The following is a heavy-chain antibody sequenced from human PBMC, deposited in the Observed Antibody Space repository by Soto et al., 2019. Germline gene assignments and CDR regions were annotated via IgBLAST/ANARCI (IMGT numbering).Heavy chain of an antibody. J-gene: IGHJ6*02. CDR2: IIPVFGTA. D-gene: IGHD4-17*01. V-gene: IGHV1-69*12. CDR1: GGSLSNYG. CDR3: ARGDATKIVVTTYYAMDV. Sequence: QVQLVQSGAEVKKPGSSVKVSCKASGGSLSNYGISWVRQAPGQGLEWMGGIIPVFGTANYAQKFQGRVTITEDESTNIVYVDVTSLRSEDTAVYYCARGDATKIVVTTYYAMDVWGQGTTVTVSS.